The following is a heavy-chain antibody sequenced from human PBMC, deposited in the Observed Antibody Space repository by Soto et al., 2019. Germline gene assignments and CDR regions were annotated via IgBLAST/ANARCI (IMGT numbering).Heavy chain of an antibody. J-gene: IGHJ6*04. CDR3: ARDTSRGSAQTTHVDV. CDR2: IYSGGST. D-gene: IGHD2-2*01. CDR1: GFTVSSNY. Sequence: EVQLVESGGGLVQPGGSLRLSCAASGFTVSSNYLSWVRQAPGKELEWFSVIYSGGSTFYADSVKGRFTISRDNSNNTGYPQRNILRAEAAGVYYCARDTSRGSAQTTHVDVWRKGTTVTVSA. V-gene: IGHV3-66*01.